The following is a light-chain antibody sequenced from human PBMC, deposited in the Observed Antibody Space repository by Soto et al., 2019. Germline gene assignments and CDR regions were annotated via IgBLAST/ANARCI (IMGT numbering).Light chain of an antibody. CDR3: KSYAGSNTYV. CDR2: EVV. CDR1: KGDIGVCDF. J-gene: IGLJ1*01. V-gene: IGLV2-8*01. Sequence: QSVLTQPPSASGSPGQSVTISCTGTKGDIGVCDFVSWYQHHPGKAPRLIIYEVVQRPSGVPDRFSGSKSGNTASLTVSGLQAADEADYFCKSYAGSNTYVFGSGTKVTVL.